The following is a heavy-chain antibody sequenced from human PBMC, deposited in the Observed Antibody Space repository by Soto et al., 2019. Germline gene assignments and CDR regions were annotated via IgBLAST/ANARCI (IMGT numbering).Heavy chain of an antibody. CDR1: GGSFSGYD. V-gene: IGHV4-34*01. CDR3: ARRVSYYFDY. Sequence: SETLSLTCAVYGGSFSGYDLSWIRQPPGKGLEWIGEINHSGSTNYNPSLKSRVTISVDTSKNQFSLKLSSVTAADTAVYYCARRVSYYFDYWGQGTLVTVSS. D-gene: IGHD6-6*01. CDR2: INHSGST. J-gene: IGHJ4*02.